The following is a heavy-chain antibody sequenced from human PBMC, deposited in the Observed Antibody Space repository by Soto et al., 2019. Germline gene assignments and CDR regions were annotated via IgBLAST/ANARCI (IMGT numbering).Heavy chain of an antibody. CDR1: GFTCSSYD. CDR3: AKATATGGGAFDI. J-gene: IGHJ3*02. V-gene: IGHV3-23*01. CDR2: ILVRGST. D-gene: IGHD2-8*02. Sequence: GGSLRLSCAASGFTCSSYDMSWVRQAPGKGLEWVSTILVRGSTHYPDSVKGRFTISRDNSKNMVFLQMDSLTAGDTAVYYCAKATATGGGAFDICGQGTVVTVSS.